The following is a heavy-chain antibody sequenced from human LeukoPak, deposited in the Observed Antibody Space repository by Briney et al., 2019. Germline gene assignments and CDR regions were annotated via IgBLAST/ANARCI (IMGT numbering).Heavy chain of an antibody. CDR2: IKEDGSER. D-gene: IGHD2-8*01. CDR3: ARDLGYCTNGVCRTRFDY. Sequence: GGSVRLSCAASGFTFSSYAMSWVRQAPGKGLEWVASIKEDGSERQYVDSVKGRFSISRDNTKGSLFLQLNSLRAEDTAVYYCARDLGYCTNGVCRTRFDYWGQGTLVAVSS. V-gene: IGHV3-7*03. CDR1: GFTFSSYA. J-gene: IGHJ4*02.